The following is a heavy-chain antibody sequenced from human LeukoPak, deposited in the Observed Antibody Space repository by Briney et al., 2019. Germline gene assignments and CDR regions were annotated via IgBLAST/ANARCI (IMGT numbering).Heavy chain of an antibody. CDR2: INHSGST. CDR1: GWSFSGYY. V-gene: IGHV4-34*01. CDR3: SGGGPIYGF. D-gene: IGHD4-17*01. Sequence: SETLTLTCAVSGWSFSGYYWSWIRQPPGKGLEWIGEINHSGSTNYNPSLKRGVTILVDTSKNQLSLQLSSMMAADDAVYYYSGGGPIYGFWGQGTLVTVSS. J-gene: IGHJ4*02.